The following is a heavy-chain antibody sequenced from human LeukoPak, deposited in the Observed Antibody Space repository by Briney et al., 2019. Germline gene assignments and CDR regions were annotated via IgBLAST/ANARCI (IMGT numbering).Heavy chain of an antibody. V-gene: IGHV4-59*01. CDR3: ARVSVVRGYFQY. Sequence: SETLSLTCTVSGGSISSYYWSWIRQPPGKGLEWIGYIYYSGSTNYNPSLKSRVTISVDTSKNQFSLRLSSVTAADTAVYYCARVSVVRGYFQYWGQGTLVTVSS. J-gene: IGHJ4*02. CDR2: IYYSGST. CDR1: GGSISSYY. D-gene: IGHD3-10*01.